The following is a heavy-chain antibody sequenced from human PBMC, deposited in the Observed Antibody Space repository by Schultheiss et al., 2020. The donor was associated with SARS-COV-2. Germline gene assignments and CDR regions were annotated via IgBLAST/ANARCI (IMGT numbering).Heavy chain of an antibody. J-gene: IGHJ5*02. CDR3: ARDQDAFFGSGGQFDL. Sequence: GGSLRLSCAASGFTFSDYNMNWVRQPPGKGLEWVSLITSSSGYIYYADSVKGRFIISRDNAKNSLYLQMNSLRAEDTAVYYCARDQDAFFGSGGQFDLWGQGTLVTVSS. D-gene: IGHD3-10*01. CDR1: GFTFSDYN. CDR2: ITSSSGYI. V-gene: IGHV3-21*01.